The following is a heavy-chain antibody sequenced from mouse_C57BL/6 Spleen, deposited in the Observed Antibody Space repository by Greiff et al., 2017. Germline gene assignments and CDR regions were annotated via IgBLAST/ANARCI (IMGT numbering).Heavy chain of an antibody. Sequence: EVMLVESGGGLVKPGGSLKLSCAASGFTFSDYGMHWVRQAPEKGLEWVAYISSGSSTIYYADTVKGRFPISRDNAKNTLFLQMTSLRSEDTAMYYWAKGENFDYWGQGTTLTVSS. CDR1: GFTFSDYG. V-gene: IGHV5-17*01. J-gene: IGHJ2*01. CDR2: ISSGSSTI. CDR3: AKGENFDY.